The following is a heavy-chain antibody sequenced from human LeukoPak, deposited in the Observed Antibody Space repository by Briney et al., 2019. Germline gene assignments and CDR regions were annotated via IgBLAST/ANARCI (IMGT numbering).Heavy chain of an antibody. CDR1: GGIFSSYA. CDR2: IIPIFGTA. CDR3: ARFLSRRWLQSE. J-gene: IGHJ4*02. Sequence: ASVKVSCKASGGIFSSYAISWVRQAPGQGLEWMGGIIPIFGTANYAQKFQGRVTITTDESTSTAYMELSSLRSEDTAVYYCARFLSRRWLQSEWGQGTLDTVSS. D-gene: IGHD5-24*01. V-gene: IGHV1-69*05.